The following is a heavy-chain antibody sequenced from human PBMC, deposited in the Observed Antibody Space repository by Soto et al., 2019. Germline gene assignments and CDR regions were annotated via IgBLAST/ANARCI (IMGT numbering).Heavy chain of an antibody. Sequence: PGGSLRLSCAASGFTFSSYAMHWVRQAPGKGLEWVAVISYDGSNKYYADSVKGRFTISRDNSKNTLYLQMNSLRAEDTAVYYCARDFVDIVAKNYYYGMDVWGKGTTVTVPS. D-gene: IGHD5-12*01. J-gene: IGHJ6*04. CDR1: GFTFSSYA. CDR2: ISYDGSNK. CDR3: ARDFVDIVAKNYYYGMDV. V-gene: IGHV3-30-3*01.